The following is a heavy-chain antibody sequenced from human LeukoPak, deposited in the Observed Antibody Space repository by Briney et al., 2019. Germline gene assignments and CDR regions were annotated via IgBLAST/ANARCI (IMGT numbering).Heavy chain of an antibody. V-gene: IGHV3-30*18. CDR2: ISYDGSNK. D-gene: IGHD6-13*01. CDR3: AKGTPDSSSRFDY. Sequence: GGSLRLSCAASGFTFSSYGMHWVRQAPGKGLEWVAVISYDGSNKYYADSVKGRFTISRDNSKNTLYLQMNSLRAEDTAVYYCAKGTPDSSSRFDYWGQGTLVTVSS. J-gene: IGHJ4*02. CDR1: GFTFSSYG.